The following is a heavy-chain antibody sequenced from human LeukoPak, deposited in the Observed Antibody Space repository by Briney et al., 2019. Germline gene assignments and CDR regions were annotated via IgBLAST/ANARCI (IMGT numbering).Heavy chain of an antibody. CDR2: TNAGNGNT. D-gene: IGHD6-19*01. V-gene: IGHV1-3*01. Sequence: ASVKVSCKASGYTFTSYAMHWVRQAPGQRLEWMGWTNAGNGNTKYSQKFQGRVTITRDTSASTAYMELSSLRSEDTAVYYCARVEGSQWLVPGDYWGQGTLVTVSS. CDR3: ARVEGSQWLVPGDY. J-gene: IGHJ4*02. CDR1: GYTFTSYA.